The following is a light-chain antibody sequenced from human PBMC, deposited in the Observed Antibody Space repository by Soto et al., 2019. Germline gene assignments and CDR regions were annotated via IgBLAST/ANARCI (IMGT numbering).Light chain of an antibody. V-gene: IGKV1-39*01. CDR3: QHGYSTPLT. CDR2: AAS. Sequence: DIQMTQSPSSLSASIGDRVTITCRASQSISTYLNWYQQKPGKPPKLLIFAASSLQSGVPSRFSGSGSGTDFALTVSSLQPEDFATYFCQHGYSTPLTFGGGTKVEIK. J-gene: IGKJ4*02. CDR1: QSISTY.